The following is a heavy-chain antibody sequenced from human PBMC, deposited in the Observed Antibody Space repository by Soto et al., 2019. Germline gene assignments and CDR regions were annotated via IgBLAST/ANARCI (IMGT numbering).Heavy chain of an antibody. Sequence: ASMKVSCKASGFTFTSSSVQWVRQARGQRLEWIGWIVVGSGNTNYAQKFQERVTITRDMSTSTAYMELSSLRSEDTAVYYCAADSREWLVLDYWGQGTLVTSPQ. CDR2: IVVGSGNT. J-gene: IGHJ4*02. CDR1: GFTFTSSS. D-gene: IGHD6-19*01. V-gene: IGHV1-58*01. CDR3: AADSREWLVLDY.